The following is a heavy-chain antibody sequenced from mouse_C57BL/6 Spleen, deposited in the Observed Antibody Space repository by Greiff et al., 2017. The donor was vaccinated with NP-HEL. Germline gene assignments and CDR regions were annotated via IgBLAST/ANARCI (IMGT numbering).Heavy chain of an antibody. CDR1: GFTFSDYY. CDR3: ARGFTWGDYFDY. V-gene: IGHV5-16*01. Sequence: EVKLVESEGGLVQPGSSMKLSCTASGFTFSDYYMAWVRQVPEKGLEWVANINYDGSSTYYLDSLKSRFIISRDNAKNILYLQMSSLKSEDTATYYCARGFTWGDYFDYWGQGTTLTVSS. J-gene: IGHJ2*01. CDR2: INYDGSST. D-gene: IGHD2-12*01.